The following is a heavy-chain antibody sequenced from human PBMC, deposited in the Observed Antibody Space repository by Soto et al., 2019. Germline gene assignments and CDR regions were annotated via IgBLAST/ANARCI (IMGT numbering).Heavy chain of an antibody. D-gene: IGHD2-21*02. Sequence: GASVKVSCKASGYTFTSYGISWVRQAPGQGLEWMGWISAYNGNTNYAQKFQGRVTMTTDTSTSTAYMELRSLRSDDTAVYYCARDLWGYCGVDCYPLDVWGQGTTVTVSS. J-gene: IGHJ6*02. CDR3: ARDLWGYCGVDCYPLDV. CDR1: GYTFTSYG. CDR2: ISAYNGNT. V-gene: IGHV1-18*04.